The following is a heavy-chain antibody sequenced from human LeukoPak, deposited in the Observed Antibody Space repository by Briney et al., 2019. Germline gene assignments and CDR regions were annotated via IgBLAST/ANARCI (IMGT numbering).Heavy chain of an antibody. Sequence: GASVKVSCKASGYTFTSHYIHWVRQAPGQGLEWMGIINPSGASTSYAQKFQGRVTMTRDTSTSTVYMELSNLSSDDTAVYYCARVGYCSGGSCYYLIYWGQGTLVTVSS. J-gene: IGHJ4*02. CDR1: GYTFTSHY. CDR2: INPSGAST. V-gene: IGHV1-46*01. D-gene: IGHD2-15*01. CDR3: ARVGYCSGGSCYYLIY.